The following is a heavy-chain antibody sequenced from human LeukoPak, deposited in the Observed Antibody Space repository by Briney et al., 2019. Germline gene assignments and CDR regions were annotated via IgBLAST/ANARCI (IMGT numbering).Heavy chain of an antibody. V-gene: IGHV4-4*09. J-gene: IGHJ4*02. D-gene: IGHD6-13*01. Sequence: SETLSLTCTVSGGSISFYYWSWIRQPPGKRLEWIGYIFTSGSTSYDPSLKSRVTISVDTSKNQVSLKLSSVTAADTAVYYCARHQQQLATGYDYWGQGTLVTVSS. CDR2: IFTSGST. CDR1: GGSISFYY. CDR3: ARHQQQLATGYDY.